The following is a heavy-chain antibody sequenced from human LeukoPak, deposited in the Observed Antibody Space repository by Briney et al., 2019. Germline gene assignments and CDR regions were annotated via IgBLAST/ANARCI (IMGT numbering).Heavy chain of an antibody. V-gene: IGHV3-53*01. CDR3: ARDLNYDSAY. D-gene: IGHD3-22*01. J-gene: IGHJ4*02. CDR1: GFTFSSYA. CDR2: IYSGGST. Sequence: PGGSLRLSCGASGFTFSSYAMNWVRQAPGKGLEWVSVIYSGGSTYYADSVKGRFTISRDNSKNTVYLQMNSLRAEDTAVYYCARDLNYDSAYWGQGTLVTVSS.